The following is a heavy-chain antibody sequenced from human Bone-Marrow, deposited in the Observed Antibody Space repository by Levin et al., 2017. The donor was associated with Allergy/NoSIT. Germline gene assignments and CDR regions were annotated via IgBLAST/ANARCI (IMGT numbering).Heavy chain of an antibody. V-gene: IGHV3-48*04. D-gene: IGHD3-10*01. Sequence: AGGSLRLSCTASGFTFSNYDMTWVRQAPGKGLEWVSSISRSSATRSYADSVRGRFTVSRDDAQNSVYLQMNSLRADDAAVYYCARGYVSGNYYSWGQGTLVTVSS. CDR1: GFTFSNYD. CDR2: ISRSSATR. CDR3: ARGYVSGNYYS. J-gene: IGHJ4*02.